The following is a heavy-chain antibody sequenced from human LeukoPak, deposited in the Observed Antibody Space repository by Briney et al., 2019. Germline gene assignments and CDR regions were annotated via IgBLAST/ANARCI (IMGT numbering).Heavy chain of an antibody. CDR1: GYTFTGYY. J-gene: IGHJ3*02. CDR3: ARDYPGIAAAGTRGAFDI. D-gene: IGHD6-13*01. Sequence: ASVKVSCKASGYTFTGYYMHWVRQAPGQGLEWMGWISPNSGGTNYAQKFQGRVTMTRDTSISTAYMELSRLRSDDTAVYYCARDYPGIAAAGTRGAFDIWGQGTMVTVSS. V-gene: IGHV1-2*02. CDR2: ISPNSGGT.